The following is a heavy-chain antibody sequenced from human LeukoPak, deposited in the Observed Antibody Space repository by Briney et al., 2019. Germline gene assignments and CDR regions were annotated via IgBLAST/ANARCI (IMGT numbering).Heavy chain of an antibody. CDR2: IYPGDADT. CDR3: ARGFDGSGSYSDY. Sequence: GESLKISCKGSGYSFTSYWIGWVRQMPGKGLDWMGIIYPGDADTRYSPSFQGQVTISDDKSISTAYLEWRSLNASDTAMYYCARGFDGSGSYSDYWGQGNLVTVSS. J-gene: IGHJ4*02. CDR1: GYSFTSYW. V-gene: IGHV5-51*01. D-gene: IGHD3-10*01.